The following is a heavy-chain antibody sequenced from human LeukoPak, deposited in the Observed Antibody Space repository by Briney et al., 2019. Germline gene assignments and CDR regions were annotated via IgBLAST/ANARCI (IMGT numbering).Heavy chain of an antibody. V-gene: IGHV3-7*03. Sequence: GGSLGLSCAASGFTFRMSWVRQAPGKGLEWVANIKQDGRDKYYVDSVKGRFTISRDNAKNSLYLQMNSLRAEDTAVYYCARVDGHAHWFDPWGQGTLVTVSS. CDR3: ARVDGHAHWFDP. CDR2: IKQDGRDK. J-gene: IGHJ5*02. CDR1: GFTFR.